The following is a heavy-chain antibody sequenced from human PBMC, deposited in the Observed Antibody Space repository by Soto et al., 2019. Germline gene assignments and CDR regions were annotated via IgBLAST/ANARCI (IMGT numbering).Heavy chain of an antibody. CDR3: ARGAPNYYYYYMDV. V-gene: IGHV3-33*01. CDR1: GFTFSSYG. CDR2: IWYDGSNK. J-gene: IGHJ6*03. Sequence: QVQLVESGGGVVQPGRSLRLSCAASGFTFSSYGMHWVRQAPGKGLEWVAVIWYDGSNKYYADSVKGRFTISRDNSKNSLYLQINSLRAEDTAVYYCARGAPNYYYYYMDVWGKGTTVTVSS.